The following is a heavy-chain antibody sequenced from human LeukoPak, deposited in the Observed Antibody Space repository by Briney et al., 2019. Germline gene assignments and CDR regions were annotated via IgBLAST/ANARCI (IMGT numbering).Heavy chain of an antibody. CDR2: INPDGGNK. D-gene: IGHD6-6*01. Sequence: GGSVRLSCAASGYTFSSYGMSWVRQAPGQGLEWVGNINPDGGNKDYADKVQGRVTISRDTAKSTLYLQMNSLRAEDTAVYYCARETARRLDYWGQGTLVTVSS. V-gene: IGHV3-7*01. CDR1: GYTFSSYG. J-gene: IGHJ4*02. CDR3: ARETARRLDY.